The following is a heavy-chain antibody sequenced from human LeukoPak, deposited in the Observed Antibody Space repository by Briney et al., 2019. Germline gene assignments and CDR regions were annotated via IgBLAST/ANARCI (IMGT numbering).Heavy chain of an antibody. CDR3: ARGPEWELLGYFDY. D-gene: IGHD1-26*01. CDR1: GFTVSSNY. V-gene: IGHV3-66*02. Sequence: GGSLRLSCAASGFTVSSNYMSWVRQAPGKGLEWVSLIYSGGSTYYADSVKGRFTISRDNSKNTLYLQMNSLRAEDTAVYYCARGPEWELLGYFDYWGQGTLVTVSS. J-gene: IGHJ4*02. CDR2: IYSGGST.